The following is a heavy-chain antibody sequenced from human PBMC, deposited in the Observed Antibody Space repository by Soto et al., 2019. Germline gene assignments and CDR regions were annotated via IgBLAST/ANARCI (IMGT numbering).Heavy chain of an antibody. J-gene: IGHJ6*04. CDR3: ARDQSYDFWSGYLTPMDV. V-gene: IGHV3-33*01. D-gene: IGHD3-3*01. CDR2: IWYDGSNK. CDR1: GFTFSSYG. Sequence: GGSLRLSCAASGFTFSSYGMHWVRQAPGKGLEWVAVIWYDGSNKYYADSVKGRFTISRDNSKNTLYLQMNSLRAEDTAVYYCARDQSYDFWSGYLTPMDVWGKGTTVTVSS.